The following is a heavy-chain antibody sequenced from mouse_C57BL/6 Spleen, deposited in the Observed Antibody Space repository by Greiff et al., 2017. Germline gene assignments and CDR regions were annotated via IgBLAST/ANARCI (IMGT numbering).Heavy chain of an antibody. D-gene: IGHD1-1*01. CDR2: IYPGDGDT. CDR1: GYAFSSYW. V-gene: IGHV1-80*01. J-gene: IGHJ2*01. CDR3: ARGGSNQYYFDY. Sequence: VKVVESGAELVKPGASVKISCKASGYAFSSYWMNWVKQRPGKGLEWIGQIYPGDGDTNYNGKFKGKATLTADKSSSTAYMQLSSLTSEDSAVYFCARGGSNQYYFDYWGQGTTLTVSS.